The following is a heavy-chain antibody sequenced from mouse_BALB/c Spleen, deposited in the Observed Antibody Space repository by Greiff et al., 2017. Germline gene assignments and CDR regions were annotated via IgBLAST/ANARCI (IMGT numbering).Heavy chain of an antibody. CDR3: ARSSLGTMDY. V-gene: IGHV1-7*01. CDR2: INPSTGYT. Sequence: QVQLQQSGAELAKPGASVKMSCKASGYTFTSYWMHWVKQRPGQGLEWIGYINPSTGYTEYNQKFKDKATLTADKSSSTAYMQLSSLTSEDSAVYFCARSSLGTMDYWGQGTSVTVSS. CDR1: GYTFTSYW. J-gene: IGHJ4*01. D-gene: IGHD4-1*01.